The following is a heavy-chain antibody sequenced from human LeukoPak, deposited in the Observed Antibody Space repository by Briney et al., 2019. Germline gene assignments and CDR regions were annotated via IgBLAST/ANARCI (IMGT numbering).Heavy chain of an antibody. CDR3: AKLRASYYDFLFGP. J-gene: IGHJ5*02. D-gene: IGHD3-3*01. CDR2: ISGSGGST. CDR1: GFTFSSYA. V-gene: IGHV3-23*01. Sequence: GGSLRLSCAASGFTFSSYAMSWVRQAPGKGLEWVSAISGSGGSTYYADSVKGRLTISRDNSKNTLYLQMNSLRAEDTAVYYCAKLRASYYDFLFGPWGQGTLVTVSS.